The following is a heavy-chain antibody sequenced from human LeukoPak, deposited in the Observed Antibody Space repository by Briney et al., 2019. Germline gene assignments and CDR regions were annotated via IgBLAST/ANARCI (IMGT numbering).Heavy chain of an antibody. V-gene: IGHV1-69*05. CDR3: AIDLGSEAAADNVGVAFDI. CDR1: GGAFSSYA. J-gene: IGHJ3*02. CDR2: INPIFGTA. D-gene: IGHD6-13*01. Sequence: SVKVSCKASGGAFSSYAISWVRQAPGQGLEWMGGINPIFGTANYAQKFQGRITITTDESRSTAYMELSSLRSEDTAVYYCAIDLGSEAAADNVGVAFDIWGQGTMVTVCS.